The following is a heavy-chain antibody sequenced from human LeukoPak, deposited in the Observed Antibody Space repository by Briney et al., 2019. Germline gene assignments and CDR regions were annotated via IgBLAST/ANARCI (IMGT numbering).Heavy chain of an antibody. D-gene: IGHD6-19*01. CDR2: ISSSGSTI. J-gene: IGHJ4*02. Sequence: PGGSLRLSCAASGFTFSSYEMNWVRQAPGKGLEWVSYISSSGSTIYYADSVKGRFTISRDNAKNSLYLQMNSLRAEDTAVYYCARASDQVSGWYHYYFDYWGQGTLVTVSS. CDR3: ARASDQVSGWYHYYFDY. V-gene: IGHV3-48*03. CDR1: GFTFSSYE.